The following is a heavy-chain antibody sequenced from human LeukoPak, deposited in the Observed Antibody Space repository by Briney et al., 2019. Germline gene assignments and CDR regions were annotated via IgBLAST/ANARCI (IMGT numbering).Heavy chain of an antibody. CDR3: AKVGRAVAGVYYYYGMDV. CDR1: GFTFSSYG. D-gene: IGHD6-19*01. Sequence: PGGSLRLSCAASGFTFSSYGMHWVRQAPGKGLEWVAVISYDGSNKYYADSVKGRFTISRDNSKNTLYLQMNSLRAEDTAVYYCAKVGRAVAGVYYYYGMDVWGQGTTVTVSS. CDR2: ISYDGSNK. J-gene: IGHJ6*02. V-gene: IGHV3-30*18.